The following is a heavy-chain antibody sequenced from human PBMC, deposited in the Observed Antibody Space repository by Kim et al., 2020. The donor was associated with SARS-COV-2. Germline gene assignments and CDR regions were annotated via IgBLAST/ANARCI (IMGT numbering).Heavy chain of an antibody. D-gene: IGHD7-27*01. Sequence: GESLKISCQGSGYTFATYWIGWVRQMPGKGLEWMGIIYPGDSDTIYSPSFEGQVTISADKSVTTAYLQWSSLQVSDTAFYFCVRRASGHAQDNWFDPWGQGTLVTVSS. CDR3: VRRASGHAQDNWFDP. V-gene: IGHV5-51*01. CDR2: IYPGDSDT. J-gene: IGHJ5*02. CDR1: GYTFATYW.